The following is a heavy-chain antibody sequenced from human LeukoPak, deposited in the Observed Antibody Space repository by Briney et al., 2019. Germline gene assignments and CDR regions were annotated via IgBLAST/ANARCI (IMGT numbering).Heavy chain of an antibody. CDR2: ISYDGSNK. V-gene: IGHV3-30*03. Sequence: GGSLRLSCAASGFTFSSYGMHWVRQAPGKGLEWVAVISYDGSNKYYADSVKGRFTIPRDNSKNTLYLQMNSLRGEDTAVYYCARGHIAVAGFYGAGPSDYWGQGTLVTVSS. CDR3: ARGHIAVAGFYGAGPSDY. D-gene: IGHD6-19*01. J-gene: IGHJ4*02. CDR1: GFTFSSYG.